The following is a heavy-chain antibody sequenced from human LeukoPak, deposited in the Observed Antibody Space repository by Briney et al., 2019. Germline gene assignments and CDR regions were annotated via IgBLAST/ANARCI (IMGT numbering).Heavy chain of an antibody. Sequence: SETLSLTCTVSGGSISSYYWSWIRQPPGKGLEWIGSIYYSGSTYYNPSLKSRVTISVDTSKNQFSLKLSSVTAADTAVYYCARDPPPGSYYYYMDVWGKGTTVTVSS. V-gene: IGHV4-59*12. CDR3: ARDPPPGSYYYYMDV. CDR2: IYYSGST. J-gene: IGHJ6*03. D-gene: IGHD2-15*01. CDR1: GGSISSYY.